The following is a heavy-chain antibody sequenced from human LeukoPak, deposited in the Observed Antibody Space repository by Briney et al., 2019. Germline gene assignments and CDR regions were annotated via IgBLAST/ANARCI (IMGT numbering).Heavy chain of an antibody. CDR2: IYYSGST. D-gene: IGHD6-19*01. CDR1: GGSISSYY. Sequence: PSETLSLTCTVSGGSISSYYWSWIRQPPGKGLEWIGYIYYSGSTNYNPSLKSRVTISVDTSKNQFSLRLSSVTAADTAVYYCARDGAVAVSNWFDPWGQGTLVTVSS. J-gene: IGHJ5*02. CDR3: ARDGAVAVSNWFDP. V-gene: IGHV4-59*01.